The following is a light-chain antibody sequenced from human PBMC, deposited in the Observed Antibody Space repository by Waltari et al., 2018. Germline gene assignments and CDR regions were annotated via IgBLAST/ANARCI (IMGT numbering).Light chain of an antibody. Sequence: QSALTPPASVSGSPGQSIPISCPGTSSDVGPYNYVSWSQQHPGKAPKLMIFDVSNRPSGVSNRFSGSKSGNTASLTISGLQAEDEADYYCSSYISSSTLELFGGGTSLTVL. CDR1: SSDVGPYNY. J-gene: IGLJ2*01. CDR3: SSYISSSTLEL. CDR2: DVS. V-gene: IGLV2-14*03.